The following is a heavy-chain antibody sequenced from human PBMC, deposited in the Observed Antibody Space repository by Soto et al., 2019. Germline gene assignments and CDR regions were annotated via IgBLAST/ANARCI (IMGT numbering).Heavy chain of an antibody. CDR2: ISGSGGST. CDR1: GFTFSSYA. D-gene: IGHD5-18*01. CDR3: AKSPSGYSYGPRTHYFDY. J-gene: IGHJ4*02. V-gene: IGHV3-23*01. Sequence: PGGSLRLSCAASGFTFSSYAMSWVRQAPGKGLEWVSAISGSGGSTYYADSVKGRFTISRDNSKNTLYLQMNSLRAEDTAVYYCAKSPSGYSYGPRTHYFDYWGQGTLVTVSS.